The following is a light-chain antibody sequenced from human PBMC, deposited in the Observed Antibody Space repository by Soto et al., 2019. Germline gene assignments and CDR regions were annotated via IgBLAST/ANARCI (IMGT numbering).Light chain of an antibody. V-gene: IGKV1-39*01. Sequence: DIQMTQSPATLSASVGDRVTITCRASQSISSYLNWYQQKPGKAPKLLIYAASSLQSGVPSRFSGSGSGTDFTLTISNLQPEDFATYYCQQSYSTPLTVGQGTKGEIK. CDR3: QQSYSTPLT. CDR2: AAS. J-gene: IGKJ1*01. CDR1: QSISSY.